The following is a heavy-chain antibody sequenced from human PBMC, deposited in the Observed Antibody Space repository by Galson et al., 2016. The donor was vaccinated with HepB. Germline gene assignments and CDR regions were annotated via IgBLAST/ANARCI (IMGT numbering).Heavy chain of an antibody. CDR1: GGSFRDFA. Sequence: SVKVSCKASGGSFRDFAINWVRQAPGQGLEWMGGIVPIFDAPNYARKFQGRVTITADTSTTTVYMELRSLRPDDTAIYYCARDWGFLGGVTQNWFDPWGQGTLVTVSS. CDR2: IVPIFDAP. V-gene: IGHV1-69*06. CDR3: ARDWGFLGGVTQNWFDP. D-gene: IGHD3-16*01. J-gene: IGHJ5*02.